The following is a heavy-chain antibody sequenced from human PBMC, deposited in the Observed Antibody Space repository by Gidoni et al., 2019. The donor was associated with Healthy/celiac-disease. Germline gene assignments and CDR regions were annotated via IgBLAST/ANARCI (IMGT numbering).Heavy chain of an antibody. Sequence: QLQLQESGPGLVKPSETLSLTCTVSGGSISSRSYYWGWIRQPPGKGLEWIGSIYYSGSTYYNPSLKSRVTISVDTSKNQFSLKLSSVTAADTAVYYCARQVRVVRGVIEVNWFDPWGQGTLVTVSS. CDR1: GGSISSRSYY. CDR3: ARQVRVVRGVIEVNWFDP. CDR2: IYYSGST. D-gene: IGHD3-10*01. J-gene: IGHJ5*02. V-gene: IGHV4-39*01.